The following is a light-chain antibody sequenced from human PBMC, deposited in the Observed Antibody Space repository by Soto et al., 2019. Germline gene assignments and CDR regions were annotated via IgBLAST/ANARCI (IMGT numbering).Light chain of an antibody. CDR3: QTWGADSVI. Sequence: QLVLTQSPSASASLGASVKLTCTLSSGHSSYAIAWHQQQPEKGPRFFMKLNSDGSHSKGDGISDRFSGSSSGAERYLTISSLQSEDEADYYCQTWGADSVIFGGGTKVTVL. V-gene: IGLV4-69*01. CDR2: LNSDGSH. J-gene: IGLJ2*01. CDR1: SGHSSYA.